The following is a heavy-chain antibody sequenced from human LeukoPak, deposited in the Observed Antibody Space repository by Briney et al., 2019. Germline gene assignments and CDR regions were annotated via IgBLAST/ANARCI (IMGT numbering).Heavy chain of an antibody. J-gene: IGHJ3*02. CDR3: ARDYLWFGEVAFDI. Sequence: PGGSLRLSCAASGFTFSDYYMSWLRQAPGKGLEWVSYISSSGSTIYYADSVKGRFTISRDNAKNSLYLQMNSLRAEDTAVYYCARDYLWFGEVAFDIWGQGTMVTVS. CDR2: ISSSGSTI. D-gene: IGHD3-10*01. CDR1: GFTFSDYY. V-gene: IGHV3-11*01.